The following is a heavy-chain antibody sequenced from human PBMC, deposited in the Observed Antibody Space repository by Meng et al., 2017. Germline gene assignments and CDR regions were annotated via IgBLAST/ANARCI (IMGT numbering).Heavy chain of an antibody. CDR1: GFTFSSYS. V-gene: IGHV3-21*01. CDR2: ISSSSSYI. J-gene: IGHJ3*02. CDR3: ARDRKDDYVWGRRDAFDI. Sequence: LKISCAASGFTFSSYSMNWVRQAPGKGLEWVSSISSSSSYIYYADSVKGRFTISRDNAKNSLYLQMNSLRAEDTAVYYCARDRKDDYVWGRRDAFDIWGQGTMVTVSS. D-gene: IGHD3-16*01.